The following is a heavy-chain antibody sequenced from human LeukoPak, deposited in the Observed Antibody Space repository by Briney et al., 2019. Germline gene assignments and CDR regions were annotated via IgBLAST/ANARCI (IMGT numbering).Heavy chain of an antibody. V-gene: IGHV4-34*01. CDR3: ARVIVTGWGAYAFDI. CDR1: GGSFSGYY. CDR2: INHSGST. J-gene: IGHJ3*02. Sequence: SETLSLTCAVYGGSFSGYYWSWIRQPPGKGLEWIGEINHSGSTNYNPSLKSRVTISVDTSKNQFSLKLSSVTAADMAVYYCARVIVTGWGAYAFDIWGQGTMVTVSS. D-gene: IGHD3-16*01.